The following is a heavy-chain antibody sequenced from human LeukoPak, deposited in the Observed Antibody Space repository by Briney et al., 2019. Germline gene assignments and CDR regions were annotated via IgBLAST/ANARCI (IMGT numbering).Heavy chain of an antibody. D-gene: IGHD3-10*01. V-gene: IGHV1-18*01. CDR2: ISAYNGNT. J-gene: IGHJ5*02. Sequence: ASVKVSCKASGYTFTSYGISWVRQAPGQGLEWMGWISAYNGNTNYAQKLQGRVTMTTDTSTSTAYMELRSLRSDDTAVYYCARPLLWSGERGTFDPWGQGTLVTVSS. CDR3: ARPLLWSGERGTFDP. CDR1: GYTFTSYG.